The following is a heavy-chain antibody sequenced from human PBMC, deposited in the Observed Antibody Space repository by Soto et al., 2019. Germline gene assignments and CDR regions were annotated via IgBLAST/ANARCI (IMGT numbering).Heavy chain of an antibody. CDR3: ARVKIRRGWELPNHYGMDV. CDR2: INAGNGNT. Sequence: ASVKVSCKASGYTFTGYAMHWVRQAPGQRLEWMGWINAGNGNTKYSQKFQGRVTITRDTSASTAYMELSSLRSEDTAVYYCARVKIRRGWELPNHYGMDVWGQGTTVTVSS. V-gene: IGHV1-3*01. CDR1: GYTFTGYA. D-gene: IGHD1-26*01. J-gene: IGHJ6*02.